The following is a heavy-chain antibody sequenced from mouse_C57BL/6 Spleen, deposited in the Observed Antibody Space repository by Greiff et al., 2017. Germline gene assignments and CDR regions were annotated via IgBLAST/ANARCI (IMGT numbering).Heavy chain of an antibody. CDR2: ISSGGSYT. D-gene: IGHD1-1*01. CDR3: ARYYGSSYWYFDV. CDR1: GFTFSSYG. J-gene: IGHJ1*03. V-gene: IGHV5-6*02. Sequence: EVMLVESGGDLVKPGGSLKLSCAASGFTFSSYGMSWVRQTPDKRLEWVATISSGGSYTYYPDSVKGRFTISRDNAKNTLYLQMSSLKSEDTAMYYCARYYGSSYWYFDVWGTGTTVTFSS.